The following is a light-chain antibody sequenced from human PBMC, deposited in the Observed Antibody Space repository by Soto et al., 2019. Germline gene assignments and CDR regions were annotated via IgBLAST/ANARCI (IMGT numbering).Light chain of an antibody. Sequence: QSVLTQPPSVSAAPGQKLTISCSGSSSNIGNNYVSWYQHLPGTAPKLLIYDNNKRPSGIPDRFSGSKSGTSATLGITGLQTGDEADYYCGTWDSSLSAVVFGGGTKLT. CDR3: GTWDSSLSAVV. J-gene: IGLJ2*01. V-gene: IGLV1-51*01. CDR1: SSNIGNNY. CDR2: DNN.